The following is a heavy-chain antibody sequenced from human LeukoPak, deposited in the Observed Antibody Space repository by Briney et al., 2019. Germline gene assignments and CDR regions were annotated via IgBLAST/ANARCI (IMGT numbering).Heavy chain of an antibody. J-gene: IGHJ4*02. CDR3: ARVRYGYGDLALDY. V-gene: IGHV4-59*01. D-gene: IGHD5-18*01. CDR2: IYYSGST. CDR1: GGSISSYY. Sequence: SETLSLTCTVSGGSISSYYWSWIRQPPGKGLEWIGYIYYSGSTNYNPSLKSRVTISVDTSKNQFSLKLSSVTAADTAVYYCARVRYGYGDLALDYWGQGTLVTVSS.